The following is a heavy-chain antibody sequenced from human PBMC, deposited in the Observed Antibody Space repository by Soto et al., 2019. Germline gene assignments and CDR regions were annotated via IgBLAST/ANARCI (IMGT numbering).Heavy chain of an antibody. CDR3: VRPRFGSHGMVV. CDR1: GFTFSSSW. CDR2: INSDGSST. V-gene: IGHV3-74*01. D-gene: IGHD3-10*01. Sequence: EVQLVESGGGLVQPGGSLRLSCAASGFTFSSSWMHWVRQAPGKGLVWVSRINSDGSSTSYADSVKGRFTISRDNAKNTLHLQMNSRRAEDTAGYYGVRPRFGSHGMVVGGQGTTVTVSS. J-gene: IGHJ6*02.